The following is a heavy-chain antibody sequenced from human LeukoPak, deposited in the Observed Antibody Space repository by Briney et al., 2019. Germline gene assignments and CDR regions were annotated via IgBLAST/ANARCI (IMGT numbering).Heavy chain of an antibody. V-gene: IGHV1-2*02. CDR1: GYTFTGYY. J-gene: IGHJ4*02. D-gene: IGHD6-13*01. CDR2: VNPNSGGT. Sequence: ASVKVSCKASGYTFTGYYMHWVRQAPGQGLEWMGWVNPNSGGTRYAQRFQDRVTMTRDTSITTAYMELSRLRSDDTDVYFCARGRLEAAATDDYWGQGTLVTVSS. CDR3: ARGRLEAAATDDY.